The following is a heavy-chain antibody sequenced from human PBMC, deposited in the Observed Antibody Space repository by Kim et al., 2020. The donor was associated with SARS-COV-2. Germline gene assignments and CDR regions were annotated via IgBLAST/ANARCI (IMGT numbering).Heavy chain of an antibody. CDR2: INHSGST. CDR3: ARGPIRATSTEGGPHAFD. V-gene: IGHV4-34*01. CDR1: GGSFSGYY. Sequence: SETLSLTCAVYGGSFSGYYWSWIRQPPGKGLEWIGEINHSGSTNYNPSLKSRVTISVDTSKNQFSLKLSSVTAAYTAVYYCARGPIRATSTEGGPHAFD. D-gene: IGHD5-12*01. J-gene: IGHJ3*02.